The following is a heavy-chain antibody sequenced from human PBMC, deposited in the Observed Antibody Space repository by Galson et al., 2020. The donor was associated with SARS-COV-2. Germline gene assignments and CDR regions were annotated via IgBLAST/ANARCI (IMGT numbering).Heavy chain of an antibody. J-gene: IGHJ5*02. CDR2: ISYDGSNK. CDR3: ARDGGNWFDP. CDR1: GFTFSSYA. V-gene: IGHV3-30-3*01. Sequence: GESLKISCAASGFTFSSYAMHWVRQAPGKGLEWVAVISYDGSNKYYADSVKGRFTISRDNSKNTLYLQMNSLRAEDTAVYYCARDGGNWFDPGGQGTLVTVSS. D-gene: IGHD3-3*01.